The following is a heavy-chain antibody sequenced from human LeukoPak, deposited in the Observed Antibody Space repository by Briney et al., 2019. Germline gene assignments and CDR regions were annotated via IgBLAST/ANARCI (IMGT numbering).Heavy chain of an antibody. D-gene: IGHD3-22*01. Sequence: PSETLSLTCTVSGGSISSSSYYWGWIRQPPGKGLEWTGSIYYSGNTYYNPSLKSRVTISVDTSKNQFSLKLSSVTAADTAVYYCARVGGHYYDSSGYHNWFDPWGQGTLVTVSS. CDR1: GGSISSSSYY. CDR3: ARVGGHYYDSSGYHNWFDP. CDR2: IYYSGNT. V-gene: IGHV4-39*07. J-gene: IGHJ5*02.